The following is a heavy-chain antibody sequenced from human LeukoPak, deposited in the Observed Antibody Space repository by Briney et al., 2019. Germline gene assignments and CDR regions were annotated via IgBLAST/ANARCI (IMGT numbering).Heavy chain of an antibody. J-gene: IGHJ4*02. Sequence: PGESLKISCKGSGYSSSNYWIGWVRQMPGKGLEWMGIIYPGDSATRYIPSFQGQVTISADKSISTAYLQWSSLKASDTAMYYCARQYCSSTNCYTGSSYYLDYWGQGTLVTVSS. CDR3: ARQYCSSTNCYTGSSYYLDY. CDR1: GYSSSNYW. CDR2: IYPGDSAT. V-gene: IGHV5-51*01. D-gene: IGHD2-2*02.